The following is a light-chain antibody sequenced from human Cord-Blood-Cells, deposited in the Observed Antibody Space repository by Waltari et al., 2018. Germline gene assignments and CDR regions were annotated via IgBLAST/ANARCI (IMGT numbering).Light chain of an antibody. CDR2: RNN. Sequence: QCVLTQPPSASGTPGQRVTLSWSGSSSNIGRNHVYGYQQHPGTAPKPLIYRNNQRPSGVPDRFSGSQSGTAASLAISGLRSEEEADYDCAAWEDSLSGAVFGGGTQLTVL. CDR3: AAWEDSLSGAV. CDR1: SSNIGRNH. J-gene: IGLJ7*01. V-gene: IGLV1-47*01.